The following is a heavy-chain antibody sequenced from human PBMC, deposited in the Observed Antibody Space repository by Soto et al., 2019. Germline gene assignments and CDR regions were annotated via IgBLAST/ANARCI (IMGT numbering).Heavy chain of an antibody. CDR2: IYYSGST. D-gene: IGHD6-6*01. Sequence: SETRSLTCTVSGGSISSYYWSWIRQPPGKGLEWIGYIYYSGSTNYNPSLKSRVTISVDTSKNQFSLKLSSVTAADTAVYYCARESRDSSSAAYTFDYWGQGTLVTVSS. CDR3: ARESRDSSSAAYTFDY. CDR1: GGSISSYY. J-gene: IGHJ4*02. V-gene: IGHV4-59*01.